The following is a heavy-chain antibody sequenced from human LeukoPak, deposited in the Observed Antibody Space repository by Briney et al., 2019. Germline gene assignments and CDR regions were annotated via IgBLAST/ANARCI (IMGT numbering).Heavy chain of an antibody. CDR1: GFTFSSYS. D-gene: IGHD2-2*03. J-gene: IGHJ4*02. Sequence: PGGSLRLSCVASGFTFSSYSMTWVRQAPGKGLEWISSISSSSASTYYADSVKGRFTISRDNSKNTLYLQMNSLRAEDTAVYYCAKVGIVVVPAANREFDYWGQGTLVTVSS. V-gene: IGHV3-23*01. CDR2: ISSSSAST. CDR3: AKVGIVVVPAANREFDY.